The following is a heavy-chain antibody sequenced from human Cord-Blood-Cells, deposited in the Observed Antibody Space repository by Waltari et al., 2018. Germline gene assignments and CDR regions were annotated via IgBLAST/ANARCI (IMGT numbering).Heavy chain of an antibody. D-gene: IGHD6-13*01. CDR1: GGSFSGYY. J-gene: IGHJ3*02. Sequence: QVQLQQWGAGLLKPSETLSLTCAVYGGSFSGYYWSWIRQPPGKGLEWIGEINHSGSPNDDPTLKRRVTIAGDTAKKQFSLKRSSVTAADTAVYYCARGYSSSWYKAFDIWGQGTMVTVSS. V-gene: IGHV4-34*01. CDR2: INHSGSP. CDR3: ARGYSSSWYKAFDI.